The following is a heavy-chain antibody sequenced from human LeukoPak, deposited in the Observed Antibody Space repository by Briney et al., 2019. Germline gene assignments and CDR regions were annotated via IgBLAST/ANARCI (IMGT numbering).Heavy chain of an antibody. CDR3: AKGYDDFWSGYFDY. CDR1: GFTFSSYA. V-gene: IGHV3-30*18. CDR2: ISYVGSNK. Sequence: GGSLRLSCAASGFTFSSYAMNWVRQAPGKGLEWVALISYVGSNKYYADSVKGRFTISRDNSKNTLYLQMNSLRAEDTAVYYCAKGYDDFWSGYFDYWGQGTLVTVSS. D-gene: IGHD3-3*01. J-gene: IGHJ4*02.